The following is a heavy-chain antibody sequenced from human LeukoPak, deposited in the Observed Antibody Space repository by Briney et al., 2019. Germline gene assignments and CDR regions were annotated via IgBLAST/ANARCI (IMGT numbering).Heavy chain of an antibody. Sequence: GGSLRLSCAASGLTFRNYGMHRVRQAPGKGLEWVAVIWYDGSNQYYVDSVKGRFTVSRDNAKNTLYLQMNSLRAEDTAVYYCATDRNSGKYYDYWGQGTLATVSS. D-gene: IGHD1-26*01. J-gene: IGHJ4*02. V-gene: IGHV3-33*01. CDR1: GLTFRNYG. CDR2: IWYDGSNQ. CDR3: ATDRNSGKYYDY.